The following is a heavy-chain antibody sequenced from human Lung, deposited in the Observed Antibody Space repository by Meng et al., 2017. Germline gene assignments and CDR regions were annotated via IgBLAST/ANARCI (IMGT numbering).Heavy chain of an antibody. J-gene: IGHJ4*01. CDR2: MKSNIDGGTV. V-gene: IGHV3-15*01. CDR3: SGHVDY. CDR1: GFIFSNAW. Sequence: EGRLVESGGGFVKPGGSLRLSCVGSGFIFSNAWMTWVRQAPGKGLEWLGRMKSNIDGGTVDYAASVSGRFFISRDDSKNTFYLQMNSLKTEDTAVYYCSGHVDYWGHGTLVTVSS.